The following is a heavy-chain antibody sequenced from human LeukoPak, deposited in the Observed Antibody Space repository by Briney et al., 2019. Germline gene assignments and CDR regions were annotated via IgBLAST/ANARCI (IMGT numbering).Heavy chain of an antibody. Sequence: PGGSLRLSCAASGFNVTSSGMTWVRQAPGKGLEWVSDITSSGNTIYYADSVKGRFTISRDNAKNSLFLQMNSLRAEDTAVYYCASGPFHRLDVWGHGTTVTVSS. CDR1: GFNVTSSG. J-gene: IGHJ6*02. V-gene: IGHV3-48*03. CDR2: ITSSGNTI. CDR3: ASGPFHRLDV.